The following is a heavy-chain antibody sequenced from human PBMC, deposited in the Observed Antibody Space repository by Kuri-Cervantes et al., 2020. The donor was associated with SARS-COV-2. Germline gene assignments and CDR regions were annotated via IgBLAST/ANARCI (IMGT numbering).Heavy chain of an antibody. CDR1: RFSFSSYT. CDR3: AKEGGDGDYADYYFDY. Sequence: GGSLRLSCAASRFSFSSYTLHWVRQAPGKGLECVAVISYDGSNKYYADSVKGRFTVSRDNSKNTLYLQTNSLRAEDTAVYYCAKEGGDGDYADYYFDYWGQGTLVTVSS. CDR2: ISYDGSNK. D-gene: IGHD4-17*01. V-gene: IGHV3-30-3*01. J-gene: IGHJ4*02.